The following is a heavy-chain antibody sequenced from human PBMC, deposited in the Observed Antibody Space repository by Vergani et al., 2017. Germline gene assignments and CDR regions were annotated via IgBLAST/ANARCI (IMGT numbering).Heavy chain of an antibody. CDR1: GGSISSGGYS. Sequence: QLQLQESGSGLVKPSQTLSLTCAVSGGSISSGGYSWSWIRQPPGKGLEWIGYIYHSGSAYYNPSLKSRVTISVDRSKNQFSLKLSSVTAADTAVYYCARGLQRPRRDCDAFDIWGQGTMVTVSS. CDR3: ARGLQRPRRDCDAFDI. J-gene: IGHJ3*02. CDR2: IYHSGSA. V-gene: IGHV4-30-2*01. D-gene: IGHD2-21*01.